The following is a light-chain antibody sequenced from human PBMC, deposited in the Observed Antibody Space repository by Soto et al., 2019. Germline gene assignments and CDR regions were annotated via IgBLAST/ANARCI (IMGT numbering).Light chain of an antibody. CDR2: GAS. J-gene: IGKJ4*01. CDR1: QSVSNN. Sequence: EIVMTQSPATLSVSPGERATLSCRASQSVSNNLAWYQQKPGQAPRLLIYGASTRATGIPARFSGSGSGTEFTLIISSLQSEDFAVYDCQQYYEWVTFGGGTKVEIK. CDR3: QQYYEWVT. V-gene: IGKV3-15*01.